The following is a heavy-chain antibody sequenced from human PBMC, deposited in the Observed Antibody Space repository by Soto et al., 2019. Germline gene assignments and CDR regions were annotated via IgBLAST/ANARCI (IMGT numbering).Heavy chain of an antibody. CDR1: GYTFTSYA. V-gene: IGHV1-18*01. Sequence: ASVKVSCKASGYTFTSYAMHWVRQAPGQGLEWMGWISAYNGNTNYAQKLQGRVTMTTDTSTSTAYMELRSLRSDDTAVYYCAREGYCSGGSCYSYWFDPWGQGTLVTVSS. J-gene: IGHJ5*02. CDR3: AREGYCSGGSCYSYWFDP. CDR2: ISAYNGNT. D-gene: IGHD2-15*01.